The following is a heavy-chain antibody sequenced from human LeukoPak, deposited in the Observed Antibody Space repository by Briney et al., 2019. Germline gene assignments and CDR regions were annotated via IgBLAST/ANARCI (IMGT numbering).Heavy chain of an antibody. CDR3: ARDYGDYSLDY. CDR2: ISRSSSTI. J-gene: IGHJ4*02. CDR1: GFTFSSYG. V-gene: IGHV3-48*01. D-gene: IGHD4-17*01. Sequence: PGGSLRLSCAASGFTFSSYGMHWVRQAPGKGLEWVSYISRSSSTIYYADSVKGRFTLSRDNAKNSLYLQMNSLRAEDTAVYCCARDYGDYSLDYWGQGTLVTVSS.